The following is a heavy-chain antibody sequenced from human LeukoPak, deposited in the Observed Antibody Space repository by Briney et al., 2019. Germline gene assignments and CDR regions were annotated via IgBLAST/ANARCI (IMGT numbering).Heavy chain of an antibody. V-gene: IGHV4-34*01. CDR3: ARSYRWLAPFDAFDI. CDR2: INHSGST. Sequence: SETLSLTCAVYGGSFSGYYWSWIRQPPGKGLEWIGEINHSGSTNYNPSLKSRVTISVDTSKNQFSLKLSSVTAADTAVCYCARSYRWLAPFDAFDIWGQGTMVTVSS. D-gene: IGHD6-19*01. CDR1: GGSFSGYY. J-gene: IGHJ3*02.